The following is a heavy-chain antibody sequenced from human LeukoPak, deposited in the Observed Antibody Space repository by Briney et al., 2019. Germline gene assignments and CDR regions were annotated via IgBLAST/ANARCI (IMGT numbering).Heavy chain of an antibody. V-gene: IGHV3-23*01. Sequence: GGSLRLSCAASGFTFSSYWMHWVRQAPGKGLEWVSAISGSGGSTYYADSVKGRFTISRDNSKNTLYLQMNSLRVEDTAVYFCTKMSGGSFTPYYYYYYMDVWGKGTTVTVSS. D-gene: IGHD1-26*01. CDR2: ISGSGGST. CDR3: TKMSGGSFTPYYYYYYMDV. J-gene: IGHJ6*03. CDR1: GFTFSSYW.